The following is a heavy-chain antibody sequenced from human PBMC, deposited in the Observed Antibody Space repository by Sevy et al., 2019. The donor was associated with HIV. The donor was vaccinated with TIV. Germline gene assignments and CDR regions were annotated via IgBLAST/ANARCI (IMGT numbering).Heavy chain of an antibody. J-gene: IGHJ3*02. V-gene: IGHV1-69*13. CDR1: GDTFSTYG. CDR2: IIPIFGTP. CDR3: AREGGVATTGDHDAFDI. Sequence: ASVKVSCKASGDTFSTYGLSWVRQAPGQGLEWMGGIIPIFGTPNYAQKFQGRVTITADGSASTAYMELSSLRSEDTALYYCAREGGVATTGDHDAFDIWGHGTLVTVSS. D-gene: IGHD7-27*01.